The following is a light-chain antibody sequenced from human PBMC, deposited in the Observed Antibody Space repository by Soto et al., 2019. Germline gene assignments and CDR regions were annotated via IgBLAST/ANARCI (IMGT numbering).Light chain of an antibody. CDR2: AAS. CDR3: QQVYSTPLT. CDR1: QSISRY. J-gene: IGKJ1*01. Sequence: DIQMTQSPSSLSVSVGDRVTITCRASQSISRYLNWDQQKPGKAPKLLMYAASSLQGGVPSRFSGSASGTDFTLTISSLQPEDFATYYCQQVYSTPLTFGQGTKVEIK. V-gene: IGKV1-39*01.